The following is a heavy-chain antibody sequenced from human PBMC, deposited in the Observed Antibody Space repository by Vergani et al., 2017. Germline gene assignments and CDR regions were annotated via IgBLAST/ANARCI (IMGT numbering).Heavy chain of an antibody. D-gene: IGHD2-15*01. J-gene: IGHJ4*01. CDR3: TRSECSGTTCYGHYFDL. V-gene: IGHV3-66*02. Sequence: VQLQESGPGLVKPSETLSLTCAVSGYSISSGYYWGWIRQAPGEGLEWVSVIKSDGRTSYAESVRGRFTISRDTSRNAVYLQMNILRVEDTGVYYCTRSECSGTTCYGHYFDLWGHGILVTVSS. CDR2: IKSDGRT. CDR1: GYSISSGYY.